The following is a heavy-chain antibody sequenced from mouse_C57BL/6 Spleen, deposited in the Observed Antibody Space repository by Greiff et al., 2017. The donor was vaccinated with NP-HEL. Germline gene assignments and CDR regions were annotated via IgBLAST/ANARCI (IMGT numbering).Heavy chain of an antibody. CDR3: ALYASKGYFDV. D-gene: IGHD1-1*01. CDR1: GYTFTSYW. CDR2: IDPSDSYT. Sequence: QVQLQQSGAELVMPGASVKLSCKASGYTFTSYWMHWVKQRPGQGLEWIGEIDPSDSYTNYNQKFKGKSTLTVDKSSSTAYMQLSSLTSEDSAVYYCALYASKGYFDVWGTGTTVTVSS. V-gene: IGHV1-69*01. J-gene: IGHJ1*03.